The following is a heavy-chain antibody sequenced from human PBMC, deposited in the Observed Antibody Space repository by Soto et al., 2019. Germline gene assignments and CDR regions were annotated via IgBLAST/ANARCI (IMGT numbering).Heavy chain of an antibody. V-gene: IGHV4-59*12. J-gene: IGHJ4*02. CDR3: ASGKADAAEGSGSYSFDY. CDR2: INHSGST. D-gene: IGHD3-10*01. Sequence: SETLSLTCTVSGDSISSYYWNWIRQPPGRGLEWIGEINHSGSTNYNPSLKSRVTISVDTSKNQFSLKLSSVTAADTAVYYCASGKADAAEGSGSYSFDYWGQG. CDR1: GDSISSYY.